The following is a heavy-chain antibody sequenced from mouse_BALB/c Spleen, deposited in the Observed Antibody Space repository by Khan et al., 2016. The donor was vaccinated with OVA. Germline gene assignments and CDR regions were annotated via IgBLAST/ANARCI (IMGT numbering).Heavy chain of an antibody. V-gene: IGHV1-18*01. CDR3: SRGGYGGLAY. CDR2: INPYNVGT. J-gene: IGHJ3*01. Sequence: VRLQQSGPELVKPGASVKISCKASGYSFTDYTMNWVKQSPGKNLEWIGLINPYNVGTNYNQKFKGKATLTVDKSSSTAHMQLLSLTSEDSAVDYCSRGGYGGLAYWGQGILVTVSA. CDR1: GYSFTDYT. D-gene: IGHD1-1*01.